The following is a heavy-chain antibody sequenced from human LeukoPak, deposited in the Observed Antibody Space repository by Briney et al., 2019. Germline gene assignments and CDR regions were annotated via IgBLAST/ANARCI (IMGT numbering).Heavy chain of an antibody. D-gene: IGHD3-10*01. CDR3: AKDRGSRPDY. V-gene: IGHV3-30*18. CDR1: GFTFSSYG. CDR2: ISYDGSNK. J-gene: IGHJ4*02. Sequence: GRSLRLSCAASGFTFSSYGMHWVRQAPGKGLEWVAVISYDGSNKYYADSVKGRFTISRDNSKNTLYLQMNSLRAEDTAVYCCAKDRGSRPDYWGQGTLVTVSS.